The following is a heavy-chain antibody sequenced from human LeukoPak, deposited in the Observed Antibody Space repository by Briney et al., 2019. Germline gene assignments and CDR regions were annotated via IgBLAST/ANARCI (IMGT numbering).Heavy chain of an antibody. J-gene: IGHJ4*02. CDR3: ARVFRYNSAWHPFYC. CDR2: IGAGGTFT. D-gene: IGHD6-19*01. CDR1: GFTFSSYA. V-gene: IGHV3-23*01. Sequence: PGGSLRLSCTASGFTFSSYAMNWVRQAPGKGLEWVSGIGAGGTFTYYADSVKGRFTIFRDNSRNTLYLQMNSLKTEDTAVYYCARVFRYNSAWHPFYCWGQGTLVTVSS.